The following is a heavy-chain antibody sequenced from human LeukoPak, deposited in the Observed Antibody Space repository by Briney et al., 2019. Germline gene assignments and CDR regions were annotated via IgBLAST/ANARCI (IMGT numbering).Heavy chain of an antibody. Sequence: GGSLRLSCASSGFTFSSYAMNWVRQPPGKGLEWVSSISSSSSYIYYADSVKGRFTISRDNAKNSLYLQMNSLRAEHTAVYYCARDRPYCSGGSCYHGAGDYWGQGTLVTVSS. J-gene: IGHJ4*02. CDR3: ARDRPYCSGGSCYHGAGDY. CDR1: GFTFSSYA. V-gene: IGHV3-21*01. D-gene: IGHD2-15*01. CDR2: ISSSSSYI.